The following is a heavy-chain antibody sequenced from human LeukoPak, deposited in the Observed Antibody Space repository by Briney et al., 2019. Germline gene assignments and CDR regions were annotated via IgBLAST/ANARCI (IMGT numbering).Heavy chain of an antibody. CDR2: ISYDGSNK. Sequence: HPGRSLRLSCAASGFTFSSYVMHWVRQAPGKGLEWVAVISYDGSNKYYADSVKGRFTISRDNSKNTLYLQMNSLRAEDTAVYYGAAGYNFDYWGQGTLVTVSS. J-gene: IGHJ4*02. V-gene: IGHV3-30*03. CDR3: AAGYNFDY. D-gene: IGHD6-13*01. CDR1: GFTFSSYV.